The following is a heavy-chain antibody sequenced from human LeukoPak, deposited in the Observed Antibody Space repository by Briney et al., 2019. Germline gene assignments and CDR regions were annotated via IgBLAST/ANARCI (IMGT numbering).Heavy chain of an antibody. Sequence: GGSLRLSCAASGFTFSSYGMHWVRQAPGKGLEWVAVISYDGSNKYYADSVKGRFTISRDNSKNTLYLQMNSLRAEDTAVFYCAKDPGSLWGQGTLVTVSS. V-gene: IGHV3-30*18. D-gene: IGHD3-10*01. CDR3: AKDPGSL. J-gene: IGHJ4*02. CDR1: GFTFSSYG. CDR2: ISYDGSNK.